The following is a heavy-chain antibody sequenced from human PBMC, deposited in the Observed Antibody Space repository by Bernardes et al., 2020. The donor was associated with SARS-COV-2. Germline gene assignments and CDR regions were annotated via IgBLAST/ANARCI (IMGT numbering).Heavy chain of an antibody. CDR2: ISGSGGST. Sequence: GGSLRLSCAASGFTFSSYAMSWVRQAPGKGLEWVSAISGSGGSTYYADSVKGRFTISRDNSKNTLYMQMNSLRAEDTAVYYCAKNVWWGTTLCYFDYWGQGTLFTVSS. CDR3: AKNVWWGTTLCYFDY. J-gene: IGHJ4*02. V-gene: IGHV3-23*01. D-gene: IGHD2-8*02. CDR1: GFTFSSYA.